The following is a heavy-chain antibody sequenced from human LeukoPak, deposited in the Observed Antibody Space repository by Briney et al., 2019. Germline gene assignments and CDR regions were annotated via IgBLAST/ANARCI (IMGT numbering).Heavy chain of an antibody. CDR3: ARAGIVGATTAIDY. Sequence: GASVKVSCKASGGTFSSYAISWVRQAPGRGLEWMGRIIPILGIANYAQKFQGRATITADKSTSTAYMELSSLRSEDTAVYYCARAGIVGATTAIDYWGQGTLVTVSS. CDR2: IIPILGIA. D-gene: IGHD1-26*01. J-gene: IGHJ4*02. V-gene: IGHV1-69*04. CDR1: GGTFSSYA.